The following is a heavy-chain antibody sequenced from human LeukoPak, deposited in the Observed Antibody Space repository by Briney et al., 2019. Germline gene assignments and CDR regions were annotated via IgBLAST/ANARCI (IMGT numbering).Heavy chain of an antibody. D-gene: IGHD3-22*01. Sequence: GGSLRLSCAASGFTFSSYAMSWVRQAPGKGLEWVSAISGSGGSTYYADSVKGRFTISRDNSKNTLYLQMNSLRAEDTAVYYCAKLPTYYYDSSGYEDMPFYYFGYWGQGTLVTVSS. CDR3: AKLPTYYYDSSGYEDMPFYYFGY. V-gene: IGHV3-23*01. J-gene: IGHJ4*02. CDR1: GFTFSSYA. CDR2: ISGSGGST.